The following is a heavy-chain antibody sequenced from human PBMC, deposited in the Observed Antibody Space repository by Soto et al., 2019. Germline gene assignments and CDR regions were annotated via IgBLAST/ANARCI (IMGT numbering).Heavy chain of an antibody. Sequence: EVELVESGGGLVKPGGSLRLSCAASGFTFSSYSMNWVHQAPGKGLEWVSSISSSSSYIYYADSVKGRFTISRDNANNSLSLQMNSLRAEDTAVYYCARGVIVVVPTDPYWYFDLWGRVTLVTVSS. CDR1: GFTFSSYS. CDR3: ARGVIVVVPTDPYWYFDL. V-gene: IGHV3-21*01. CDR2: ISSSSSYI. D-gene: IGHD3-22*01. J-gene: IGHJ2*01.